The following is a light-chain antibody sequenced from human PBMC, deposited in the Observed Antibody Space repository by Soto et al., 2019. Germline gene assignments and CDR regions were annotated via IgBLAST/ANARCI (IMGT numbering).Light chain of an antibody. V-gene: IGKV3D-20*02. J-gene: IGKJ1*01. Sequence: EIVLTQSPGTLSLSPVERATLSCRASQSVSSSYLAWYQVKPGQAPRLLIYDASRRASGVPARFSGSGSGTDFTLTISNLEPEDFAVYYCQQHSHWPPWTFGQGTKVDIK. CDR3: QQHSHWPPWT. CDR1: QSVSSSY. CDR2: DAS.